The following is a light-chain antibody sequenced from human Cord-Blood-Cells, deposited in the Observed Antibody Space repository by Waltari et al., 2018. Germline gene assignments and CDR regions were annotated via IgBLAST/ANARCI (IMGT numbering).Light chain of an antibody. CDR3: AAWDDSLSGWV. V-gene: IGLV1-47*01. Sequence: QSVLTQPPSASGTPGQRVTISCSGSSSTIGSNYVYWYQQLPGTAPKLLIYRNNQRPSGVPDLFSGSKSGTSASLAISGLRSEDEADYYCAAWDDSLSGWVFGGGTKLTVL. J-gene: IGLJ3*02. CDR2: RNN. CDR1: SSTIGSNY.